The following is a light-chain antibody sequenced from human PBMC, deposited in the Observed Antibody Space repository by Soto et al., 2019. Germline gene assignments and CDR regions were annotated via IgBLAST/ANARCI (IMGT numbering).Light chain of an antibody. CDR2: EVS. CDR3: SSYEGNNGYV. J-gene: IGLJ1*01. Sequence: QSALTQPPSASGSPGQSVTISCTGTSSDVGGYNYVSWYQQHPGKAPKLMIYEVSKRPSGVPDRFSGSKSGNTASLTVSGLQAEDEADYYCSSYEGNNGYVFGTGTKVNVL. CDR1: SSDVGGYNY. V-gene: IGLV2-8*01.